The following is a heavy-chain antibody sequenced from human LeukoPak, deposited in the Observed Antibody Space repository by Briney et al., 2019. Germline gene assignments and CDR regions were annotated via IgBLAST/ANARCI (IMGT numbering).Heavy chain of an antibody. V-gene: IGHV1-69*13. CDR2: IIPIFGTA. D-gene: IGHD1-1*01. J-gene: IGHJ3*02. CDR1: GGTFSSYA. Sequence: SVKVSCKASGGTFSSYAISWVRQAPGQGLEWMGGIIPIFGTANYAQKFQGRVTITADESTSTAYMELSSLRSEDTAVYYCAREPSVGLEPVGAFDIWGQGTMVTVSS. CDR3: AREPSVGLEPVGAFDI.